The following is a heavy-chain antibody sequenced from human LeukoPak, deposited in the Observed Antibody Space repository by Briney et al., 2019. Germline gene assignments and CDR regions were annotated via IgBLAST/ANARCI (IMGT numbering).Heavy chain of an antibody. CDR3: TTAVAVTGFDY. J-gene: IGHJ4*02. CDR2: IKRKTDGGTT. CDR1: GFTFTNAW. V-gene: IGHV3-15*01. Sequence: GGSLRLSCAASGFTFTNAWMSWVRQAPGKGLEWVGHIKRKTDGGTTDYAAPVKGRFTISRDDSKNTLYLQMNSLKTEDTAAYYCTTAVAVTGFDYWGQGTLVTVSS. D-gene: IGHD6-19*01.